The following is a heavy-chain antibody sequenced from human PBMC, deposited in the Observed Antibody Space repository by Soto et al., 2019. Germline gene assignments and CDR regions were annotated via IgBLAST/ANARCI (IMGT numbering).Heavy chain of an antibody. CDR3: ARHTNGYNPLDY. Sequence: PGESLKISCEGSGYTFSTYWIGWVRQIPGEGLEWMGIIHPGNSDARYSPSFQGQVTISADTSINTAYLQWRSLKASDTAFYYCARHTNGYNPLDYWGQGTLVTVSS. CDR2: IHPGNSDA. V-gene: IGHV5-51*01. CDR1: GYTFSTYW. J-gene: IGHJ4*02. D-gene: IGHD5-12*01.